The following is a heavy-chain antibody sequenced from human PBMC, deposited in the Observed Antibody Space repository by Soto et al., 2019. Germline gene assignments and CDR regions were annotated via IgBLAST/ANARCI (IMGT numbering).Heavy chain of an antibody. V-gene: IGHV4-34*01. CDR1: GGSFSGYY. Sequence: SETLSLTCAVYGGSFSGYYWSWIRQPPGKGLEWIGEINHSGSTNYNPSLKSRVTISVDTSKNQFSLKLGSVTAADTAVYYCARGRGYCSSTSCYPYYYYYMDVWGKGTTVTVSS. CDR2: INHSGST. D-gene: IGHD2-2*01. CDR3: ARGRGYCSSTSCYPYYYYYMDV. J-gene: IGHJ6*03.